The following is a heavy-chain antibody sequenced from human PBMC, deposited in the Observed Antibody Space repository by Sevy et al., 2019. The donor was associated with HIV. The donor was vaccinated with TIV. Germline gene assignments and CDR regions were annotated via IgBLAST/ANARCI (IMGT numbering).Heavy chain of an antibody. J-gene: IGHJ5*02. CDR2: INIYNGNI. Sequence: ASVKDSCKPSGYTFTTYGINWVRQAPGQGLEWMGWINIYNGNIIYGKKFQGRVTMTRETSTNTAYMELTRLTSDDTAVYYCARKRSLGEPSDPWGQGTLVTVSS. V-gene: IGHV1-18*01. CDR1: GYTFTTYG. CDR3: ARKRSLGEPSDP. D-gene: IGHD3-16*01.